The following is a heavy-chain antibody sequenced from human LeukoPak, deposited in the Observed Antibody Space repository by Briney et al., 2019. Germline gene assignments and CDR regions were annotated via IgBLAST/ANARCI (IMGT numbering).Heavy chain of an antibody. J-gene: IGHJ4*02. CDR3: TRDLAYSRLDY. Sequence: GGSLRLSCAVSGLTFSSSWMDWVRQAPGKGLEWVASINPDGNKKYSADSVKGRFTISRDNAENSLYLQMNSLRVEDTAFYYCTRDLAYSRLDYWGQGMLVTVSS. D-gene: IGHD5-18*01. CDR2: INPDGNKK. V-gene: IGHV3-7*01. CDR1: GLTFSSSW.